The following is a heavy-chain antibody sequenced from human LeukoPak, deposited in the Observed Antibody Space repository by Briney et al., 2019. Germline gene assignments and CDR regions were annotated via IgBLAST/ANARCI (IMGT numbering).Heavy chain of an antibody. D-gene: IGHD2-2*02. Sequence: ASVKVSCKASGGSFSRNTISWVRQAPGQGLEWMGRSNPMVGVATYAQKFQGRVTITEDRSTSTAYMELSSLTSEDTAVYYCARVQAVGVPVAIDAYYSYGMDVWGQGTAVSVSS. CDR3: ARVQAVGVPVAIDAYYSYGMDV. CDR2: SNPMVGVA. V-gene: IGHV1-69*02. J-gene: IGHJ6*02. CDR1: GGSFSRNT.